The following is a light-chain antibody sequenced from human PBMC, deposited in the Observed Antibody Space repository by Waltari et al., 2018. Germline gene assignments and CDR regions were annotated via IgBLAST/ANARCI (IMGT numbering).Light chain of an antibody. J-gene: IGKJ1*01. CDR1: QSISGF. V-gene: IGKV3-20*01. CDR3: QKYGSLPAT. Sequence: EIMLTQSPGTLSLSPGERATLSGRASQSISGFLAWYQQKPGQAPRLLIYDASTRATGIPDRFSGSGSGTDFSLTISRLEPEDIAVYYCQKYGSLPATFGQGTKVEIK. CDR2: DAS.